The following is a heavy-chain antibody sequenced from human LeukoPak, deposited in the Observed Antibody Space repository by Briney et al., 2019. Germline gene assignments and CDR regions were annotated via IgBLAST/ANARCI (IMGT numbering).Heavy chain of an antibody. CDR2: ISSSSSYT. CDR3: ARQGRDNWFDP. J-gene: IGHJ5*02. CDR1: GFTFSDYY. Sequence: GGSLRLSCAASGFTFSDYYMSWIRQAPGKGLEGVSYISSSSSYTNYADSVKGRFTISRDNAKNSLYLQMNSLRAEDTAVYYCARQGRDNWFDPWGQGTLVTVSS. D-gene: IGHD1-26*01. V-gene: IGHV3-11*06.